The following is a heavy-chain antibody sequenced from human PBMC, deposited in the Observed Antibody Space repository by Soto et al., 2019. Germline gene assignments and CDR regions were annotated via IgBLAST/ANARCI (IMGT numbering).Heavy chain of an antibody. J-gene: IGHJ4*02. CDR1: GGSISSYY. CDR2: IYYSGST. Sequence: QVQLQESGPGLVKPSETLSLTCTVSGGSISSYYWSWIRQPPGKGLEWIGYIYYSGSTNYNPSLKGRVTISVDTAKIQFSLKLSSVTAADTAVYYWARDGGYGVDYWGQGTLVTVSS. D-gene: IGHD4-17*01. CDR3: ARDGGYGVDY. V-gene: IGHV4-59*01.